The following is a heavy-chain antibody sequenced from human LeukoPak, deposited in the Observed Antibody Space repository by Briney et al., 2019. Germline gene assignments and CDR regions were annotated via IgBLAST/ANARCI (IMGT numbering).Heavy chain of an antibody. CDR1: GYTFTGYY. CDR3: AGVYYYGSGSYYNVPPDY. CDR2: INPNSGGT. V-gene: IGHV1-2*02. D-gene: IGHD3-10*01. J-gene: IGHJ4*02. Sequence: ASVKVSCKASGYTFTGYYMHWVRQAPGQGLEWMGWINPNSGGTNYAQKFQGRVTMTRDTSISTAYMELSRLRSDDTAVYYCAGVYYYGSGSYYNVPPDYWGQGTLVTVSS.